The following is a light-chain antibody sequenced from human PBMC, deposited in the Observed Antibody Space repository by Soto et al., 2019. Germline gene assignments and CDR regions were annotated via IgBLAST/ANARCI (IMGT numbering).Light chain of an antibody. CDR1: SSDVGGYNY. CDR3: NSYTTSSAPFV. V-gene: IGLV2-14*01. CDR2: EVS. Sequence: QSALTQPASVSGSPGQSITISCTGTSSDVGGYNYVSWYQQHPGKAPKLIIYEVSNRPSGVSHRFSGSKSGNTASLTISGLQAEDEADYYCNSYTTSSAPFVFGTGTKVTVL. J-gene: IGLJ1*01.